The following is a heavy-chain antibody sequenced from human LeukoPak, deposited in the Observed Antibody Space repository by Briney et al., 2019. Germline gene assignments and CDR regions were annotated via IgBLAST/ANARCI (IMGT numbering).Heavy chain of an antibody. CDR2: IKQDGSEK. V-gene: IGHV3-7*01. J-gene: IGHJ4*02. Sequence: GGSLRLSCAASGFTFSSYWMSWVRQAPGKGLEWVANIKQDGSEKYYVDSVKGRFTISRDNAKNSLYLQMNSLRAEDTAVYYCARVPPDHYGDYVGGGFDYCGQGTLVTVSS. D-gene: IGHD4-17*01. CDR1: GFTFSSYW. CDR3: ARVPPDHYGDYVGGGFDY.